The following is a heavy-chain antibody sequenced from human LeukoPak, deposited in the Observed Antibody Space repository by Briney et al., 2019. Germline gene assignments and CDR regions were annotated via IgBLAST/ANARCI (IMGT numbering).Heavy chain of an antibody. Sequence: ASVKVSCKASGYTFTGYYMHWVRQAPGQGLEWMGWINPNSGGTNYAQKFQGRVTMTRDTSISTAYMELSRLRSDDTAVYYCARLVGARAYYYYYMDVWGKGTAVTVSS. J-gene: IGHJ6*03. CDR1: GYTFTGYY. V-gene: IGHV1-2*02. CDR2: INPNSGGT. CDR3: ARLVGARAYYYYYMDV. D-gene: IGHD1-26*01.